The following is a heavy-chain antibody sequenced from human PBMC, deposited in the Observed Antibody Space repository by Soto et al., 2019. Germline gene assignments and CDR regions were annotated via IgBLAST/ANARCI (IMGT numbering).Heavy chain of an antibody. CDR1: GYALTELS. V-gene: IGHV1-24*01. Sequence: ASVKVSCKVSGYALTELSMHWVRQAPGKGPEWMGGLDPEDGEIIYAKKFQGRVTMTEDTSTDTAYMELSSLRSEDTAVYYCATEPYSLVMAGTFDYWGQGTLVTVSS. CDR2: LDPEDGEI. D-gene: IGHD6-19*01. CDR3: ATEPYSLVMAGTFDY. J-gene: IGHJ4*02.